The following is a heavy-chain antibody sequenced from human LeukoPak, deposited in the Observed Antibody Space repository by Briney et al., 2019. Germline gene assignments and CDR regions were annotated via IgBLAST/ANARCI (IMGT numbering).Heavy chain of an antibody. CDR3: ARDTMTPSWQDAFDI. D-gene: IGHD5-24*01. J-gene: IGHJ3*02. V-gene: IGHV3-11*04. Sequence: GGSLRLSCAASGFTFSDYYISWIRQAPGKGLEWVSYISSSGSTIYYADSVKGRFTISRDNAKNSLYLQMNSLRAEDTAVYYCARDTMTPSWQDAFDIWGQGTMVTVSS. CDR1: GFTFSDYY. CDR2: ISSSGSTI.